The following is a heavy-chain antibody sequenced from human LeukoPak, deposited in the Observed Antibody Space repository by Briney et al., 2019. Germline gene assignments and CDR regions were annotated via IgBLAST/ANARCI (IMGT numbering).Heavy chain of an antibody. CDR3: ASAPRYYYYGMDV. CDR1: GFTFSGYA. J-gene: IGHJ6*02. V-gene: IGHV3-64*04. Sequence: GGSLRLSCSASGFTFSGYAMHWVRQAPGKGLQYVSGINNNGGSTQYADSVKGRSTISRDNSKNTLWLQMNSLRVEDTAVYYCASAPRYYYYGMDVWGQGTTVTVSS. CDR2: INNNGGST.